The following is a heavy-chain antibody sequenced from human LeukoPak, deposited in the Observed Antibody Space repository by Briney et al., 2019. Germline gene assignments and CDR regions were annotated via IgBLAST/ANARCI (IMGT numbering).Heavy chain of an antibody. CDR3: ARVKDFAYSFFDL. V-gene: IGHV4-59*01. CDR2: VYRSGNT. Sequence: SETLSLTCTLSGGSISQYYWSWLRQPPGKGPEWIGHVYRSGNTNYNPSLKSRVTTSVDTSKNHFSLNLTSVTAADTAVYYCARVKDFAYSFFDLWGRGTLVTVSS. CDR1: GGSISQYY. J-gene: IGHJ2*01.